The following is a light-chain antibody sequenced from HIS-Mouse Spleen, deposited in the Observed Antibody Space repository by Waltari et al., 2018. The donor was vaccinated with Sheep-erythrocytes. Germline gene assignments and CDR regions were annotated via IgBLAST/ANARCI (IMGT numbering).Light chain of an antibody. CDR2: QDS. Sequence: SYELTQPPSVPVSPGQTASITCSGDKLGDKYACWYQQKPGQSPVLVIYQDSKRPSGIPERFSGSNSGNTATRTISGTQAMDEADYYCQAWDSSTAVFGGGTKLTVL. J-gene: IGLJ2*01. CDR3: QAWDSSTAV. CDR1: KLGDKY. V-gene: IGLV3-1*01.